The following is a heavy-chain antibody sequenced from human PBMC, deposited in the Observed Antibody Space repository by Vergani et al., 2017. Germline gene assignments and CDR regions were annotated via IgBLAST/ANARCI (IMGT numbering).Heavy chain of an antibody. CDR2: INAGNGNT. CDR3: ASWEQQPINCMDV. D-gene: IGHD6-13*01. Sequence: QVQLVQSGAEVKKPGASVKVSCKASGYTVTSYAMHWVRQAPGQRLEWMGWINAGNGNTKYSQKFQGRVTITRDTSASTAYMALSSLRSEDTGVYYCASWEQQPINCMDVWGQGTTVTVSS. V-gene: IGHV1-3*01. CDR1: GYTVTSYA. J-gene: IGHJ6*02.